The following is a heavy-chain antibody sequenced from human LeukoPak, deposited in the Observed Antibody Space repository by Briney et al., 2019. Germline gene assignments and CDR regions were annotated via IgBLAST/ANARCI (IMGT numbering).Heavy chain of an antibody. Sequence: PGGSLRLSCAASGFTFSGSAMHWVRQASGKGLEWVGRIRSKANSYATAYAASVKGRFTISRDNSKNTLYLQMNSLRAEDTAVYYCVYGGYSYGDPYYWGQGTLVTVSS. CDR3: VYGGYSYGDPYY. V-gene: IGHV3-73*01. CDR2: IRSKANSYAT. CDR1: GFTFSGSA. D-gene: IGHD5-18*01. J-gene: IGHJ4*02.